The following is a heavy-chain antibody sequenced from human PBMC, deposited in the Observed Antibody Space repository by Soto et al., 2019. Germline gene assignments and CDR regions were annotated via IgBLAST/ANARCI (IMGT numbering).Heavy chain of an antibody. CDR3: ARIMKLLWLRPSYYCAMDV. Sequence: EVQLVESGGGLVQPGGSLRLSCAASGFTFSDYELNWVRQAPGKGLEWVSYISSSSPTIYYADSVKGRFTISRDNAKNSLYLQRNSLKAEDTAVYYCARIMKLLWLRPSYYCAMDVWGQGTTVTVSS. CDR1: GFTFSDYE. V-gene: IGHV3-48*03. CDR2: ISSSSPTI. D-gene: IGHD5-18*01. J-gene: IGHJ6*02.